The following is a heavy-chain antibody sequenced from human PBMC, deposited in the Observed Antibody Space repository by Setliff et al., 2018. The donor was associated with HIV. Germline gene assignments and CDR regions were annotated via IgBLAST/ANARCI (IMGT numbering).Heavy chain of an antibody. J-gene: IGHJ6*03. V-gene: IGHV4-39*01. D-gene: IGHD2-2*01. CDR3: ARVDCSGTSCYRDSYYYMDV. CDR1: GGSISIISYY. Sequence: LSLTCTVSGGSISIISYYWGWIRQPPGKGLEYIGSIYYSGSTYYNPSLKSRVTISVDTSKNQFSLNLSSVTAADTAVYYCARVDCSGTSCYRDSYYYMDVWGKGTTVSVSS. CDR2: IYYSGST.